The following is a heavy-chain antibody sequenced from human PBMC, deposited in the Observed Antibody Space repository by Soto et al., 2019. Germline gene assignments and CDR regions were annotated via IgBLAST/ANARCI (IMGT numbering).Heavy chain of an antibody. CDR3: ARSDGYNFNWLDS. D-gene: IGHD2-21*01. J-gene: IGHJ5*01. V-gene: IGHV1-8*01. Sequence: QVQLVQSGAEVKTPGASVKVSCKASGYTFASYDLNWVRQAPGQGLEWMGWMNPNSGNTGYAQKFQGRLSMTTDTALNISHMELSSLRNEDTAVYYCARSDGYNFNWLDSWGQGTLVTVSA. CDR2: MNPNSGNT. CDR1: GYTFASYD.